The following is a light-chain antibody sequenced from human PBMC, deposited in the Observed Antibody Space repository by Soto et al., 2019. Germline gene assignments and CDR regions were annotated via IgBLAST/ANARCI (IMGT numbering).Light chain of an antibody. V-gene: IGKV3-15*01. Sequence: EIVLTQSPATLSVSPGERATLSCRASQSVSSNLAWYQQKPGQAPRLLIYDTSSRATGFPARFSGSGSGTEFTLYISSQQSEDIAVYYCQQYNSWTPYTLGQGTKVEIK. CDR3: QQYNSWTPYT. J-gene: IGKJ2*01. CDR2: DTS. CDR1: QSVSSN.